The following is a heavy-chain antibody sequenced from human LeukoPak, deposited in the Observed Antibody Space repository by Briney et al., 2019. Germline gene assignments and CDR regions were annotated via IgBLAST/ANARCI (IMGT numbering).Heavy chain of an antibody. CDR2: IHQHGNEK. CDR1: GFTFSNYW. Sequence: GGSLRLSCAASGFTFSNYWMSWVRQAPGKGLEWVASIHQHGNEKYFVDSVRGRFTISRDNAKNSLYLQMSSLRAEDTAVYCCATLNGPLFEYWGQGTLVTVSS. D-gene: IGHD2-8*01. V-gene: IGHV3-7*01. CDR3: ATLNGPLFEY. J-gene: IGHJ4*02.